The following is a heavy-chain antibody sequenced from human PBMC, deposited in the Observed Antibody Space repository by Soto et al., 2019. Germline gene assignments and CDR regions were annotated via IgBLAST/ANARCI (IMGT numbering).Heavy chain of an antibody. CDR2: ITPIFGTT. D-gene: IGHD4-4*01. Sequence: QVQLVQSGAEVKKPGSSVKVSCKASGGTFSNYAISWVRKATGQGLEWMGGITPIFGTTTYAQRLQGRVTITADDSSTTAHLELSSLRSEDTAVYYCARVITVTPVGYYGMDVWGKGTTVTVSS. CDR3: ARVITVTPVGYYGMDV. CDR1: GGTFSNYA. J-gene: IGHJ6*01. V-gene: IGHV1-69*01.